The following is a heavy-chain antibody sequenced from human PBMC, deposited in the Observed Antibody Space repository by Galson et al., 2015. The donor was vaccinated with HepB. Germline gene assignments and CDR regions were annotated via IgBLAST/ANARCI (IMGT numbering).Heavy chain of an antibody. D-gene: IGHD2-2*02. CDR3: ARGYCSSTTSYTQIDC. V-gene: IGHV3-33*01. CDR1: GFSFSSCG. Sequence: SLRLSCAASGFSFSSCGMHWVRQAPGKGLEWVAVIWYDGSNKYYADSVKGRFTISRDNSKNTLYLQMNSLRAEDTAVYYCARGYCSSTTSYTQIDCWGQGTLVTVSS. CDR2: IWYDGSNK. J-gene: IGHJ4*02.